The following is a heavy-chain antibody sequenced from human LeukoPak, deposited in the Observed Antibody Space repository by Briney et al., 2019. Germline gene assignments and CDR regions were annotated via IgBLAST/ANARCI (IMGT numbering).Heavy chain of an antibody. CDR2: IYTSGTT. CDR3: ARWSGSVASRNYYYYMDV. Sequence: SETLSLTCTVSGGSVNRGNYYWTWIRQPAGSGLEWIGRIYTSGTTNYNPSLKSRVTISVDTSKNEFSLRLGSVTAADTAVYYCARWSGSVASRNYYYYMDVWGKGTTVTVSS. V-gene: IGHV4-61*02. D-gene: IGHD1-26*01. J-gene: IGHJ6*03. CDR1: GGSVNRGNYY.